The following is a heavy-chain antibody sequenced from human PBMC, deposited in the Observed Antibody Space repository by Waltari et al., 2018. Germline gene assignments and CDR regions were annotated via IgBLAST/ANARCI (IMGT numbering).Heavy chain of an antibody. V-gene: IGHV3-73*01. D-gene: IGHD2-21*02. Sequence: EVQLVQSGGGLVQPGGSLKLSCSVSGLTFSGSSIHWVRQASGKGLEWVGRIRDKANKYATEYGASVKGRFTFSRDDSKNTAYLQMNSLKTEDTAVYYCTTGHCGSDCYIYFYWGLGTLVTVSS. CDR1: GLTFSGSS. CDR2: IRDKANKYAT. CDR3: TTGHCGSDCYIYFY. J-gene: IGHJ4*02.